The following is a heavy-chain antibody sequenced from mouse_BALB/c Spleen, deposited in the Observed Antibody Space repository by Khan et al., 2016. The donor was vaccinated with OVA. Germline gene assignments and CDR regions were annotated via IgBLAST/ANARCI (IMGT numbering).Heavy chain of an antibody. V-gene: IGHV1S56*01. CDR3: ARRRGSMDY. CDR1: GYTFTSYD. Sequence: QVQLQQSGAEVVKSGASVKLSCKASGYTFTSYDLNWVRQRPEQGLEWIGWIFSGDGTTKCNEKFRGKATLTTDKSSSTAYIQLSRLASEDSAVYFCARRRGSMDYWGQGTSVTVSS. J-gene: IGHJ4*01. CDR2: IFSGDGTT.